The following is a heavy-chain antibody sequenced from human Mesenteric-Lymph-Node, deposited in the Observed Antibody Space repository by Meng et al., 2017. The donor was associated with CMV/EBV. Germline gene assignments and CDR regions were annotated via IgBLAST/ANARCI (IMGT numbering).Heavy chain of an antibody. CDR1: GYRFTSYW. CDR3: ARRYCSSTSCYGRNWFDP. J-gene: IGHJ5*02. V-gene: IGHV5-51*01. Sequence: GESLKISCEASGYRFTSYWIGWVRQVPGKGLEWMGIIFPTDSDTRYSPSFQGQVTISADKSISTAYPQWSSLKASDTAMYYCARRYCSSTSCYGRNWFDPWGQGTLVTVSS. D-gene: IGHD2-2*01. CDR2: IFPTDSDT.